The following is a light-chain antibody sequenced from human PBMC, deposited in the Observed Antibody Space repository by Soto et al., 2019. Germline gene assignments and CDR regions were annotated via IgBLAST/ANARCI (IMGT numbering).Light chain of an antibody. CDR1: QAIGSA. J-gene: IGKJ4*01. V-gene: IGKV1-13*02. Sequence: AIHLTQSPSSLSASVGDRVTITCRASQAIGSALAWYQQRPGRSPKLLIYDVSILESGVLSRFAGSGSGADLTLTISVLQPEDIATYYCQHFQISLTFGAGTKVEIK. CDR3: QHFQISLT. CDR2: DVS.